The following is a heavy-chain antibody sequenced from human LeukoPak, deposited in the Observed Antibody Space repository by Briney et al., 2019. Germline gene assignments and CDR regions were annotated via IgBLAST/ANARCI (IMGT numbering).Heavy chain of an antibody. CDR2: IKQDGSEK. J-gene: IGHJ4*02. CDR3: ARDSRENYYGWDPQGY. D-gene: IGHD1-26*01. V-gene: IGHV3-7*01. CDR1: GFTFSSHW. Sequence: GSLRLSCAASGFTFSSHWMNWVRQAPGKGLEWVANIKQDGSEKYYVDSVKGRFTISRNNAKNSLYLQMNSLRAEDTAVYYCARDSRENYYGWDPQGYWGQGTLVTVSS.